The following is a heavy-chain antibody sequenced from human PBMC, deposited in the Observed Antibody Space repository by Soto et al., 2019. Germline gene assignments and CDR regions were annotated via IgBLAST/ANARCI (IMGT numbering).Heavy chain of an antibody. V-gene: IGHV3-15*01. Sequence: VQLVESGGGVVQPGRSLRLSCAASGFTFSNYGMHWVRQAPGKGLEWVGRIKSKTDGGTTDYAAPVKGRFTISRDDSKNTLYLQMNSLKTEDTAVYYCTTEDFWSGYSRDYWGQGTLVTVSS. CDR1: GFTFSNYG. CDR2: IKSKTDGGTT. CDR3: TTEDFWSGYSRDY. D-gene: IGHD3-3*01. J-gene: IGHJ4*02.